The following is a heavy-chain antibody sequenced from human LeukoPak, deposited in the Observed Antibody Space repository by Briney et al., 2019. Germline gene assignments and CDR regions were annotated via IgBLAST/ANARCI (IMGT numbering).Heavy chain of an antibody. D-gene: IGHD7-27*01. J-gene: IGHJ4*02. CDR2: TSSSGSTR. Sequence: GGSLRLSCVASGFTFSSYEMNWVRQAPGKGLEWVSYTSSSGSTRYYADSVKGRFTISRDNAKNSLYLQMNSLRAEDTAVYYCARDLNWETYWGQGTLVTVSS. CDR3: ARDLNWETY. CDR1: GFTFSSYE. V-gene: IGHV3-48*03.